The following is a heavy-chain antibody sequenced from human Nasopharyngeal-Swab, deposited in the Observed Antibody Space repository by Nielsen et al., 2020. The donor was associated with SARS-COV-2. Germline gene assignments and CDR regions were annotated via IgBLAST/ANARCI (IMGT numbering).Heavy chain of an antibody. Sequence: ASVKVSCKASGYTFTSYGISWVRQAPGQGLEWMGWISAYNGNTNYAQKLQGRVIMTTDTSTSTAYMELRSLRSDDTAVYYCARLYCGGDCSYYYYYGMDVWGQGTTVTVSS. V-gene: IGHV1-18*01. CDR2: ISAYNGNT. J-gene: IGHJ6*02. D-gene: IGHD2-21*02. CDR1: GYTFTSYG. CDR3: ARLYCGGDCSYYYYYGMDV.